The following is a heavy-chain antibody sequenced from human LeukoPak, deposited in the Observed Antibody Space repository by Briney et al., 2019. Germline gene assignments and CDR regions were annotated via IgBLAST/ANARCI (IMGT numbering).Heavy chain of an antibody. V-gene: IGHV4-38-2*02. CDR1: GYSISSGYY. CDR3: ARDWASTYNFVAFDI. CDR2: IYHSGST. Sequence: SETLSLTCTVSGYSISSGYYWGWIRQPPGKRLEWIGSIYHSGSTYYNPSLKSRVTISVDTSKNQFSLKLSSVTAADTAVYYCARDWASTYNFVAFDIWGQGTMVTVSS. J-gene: IGHJ3*02. D-gene: IGHD5-24*01.